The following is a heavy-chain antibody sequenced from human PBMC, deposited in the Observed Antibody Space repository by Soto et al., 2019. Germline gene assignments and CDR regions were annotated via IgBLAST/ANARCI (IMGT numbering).Heavy chain of an antibody. Sequence: HLVQSGPEVKRPGASITVSCKTSGDTFAKFGLSWVRQAPGQGLEWMGWIAPYNNNKNYAQKFQGRLTLTTDTSMSTAYMELESLGYDDTAVYYCARVVRGVVNWFDPWCQGTLVTVSS. CDR3: ARVVRGVVNWFDP. CDR1: GDTFAKFG. J-gene: IGHJ5*02. D-gene: IGHD3-10*01. CDR2: IAPYNNNK. V-gene: IGHV1-18*01.